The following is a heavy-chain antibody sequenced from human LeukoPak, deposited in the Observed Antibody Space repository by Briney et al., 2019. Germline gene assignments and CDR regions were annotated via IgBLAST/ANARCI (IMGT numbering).Heavy chain of an antibody. CDR3: ARGMGHDYGDYYFDY. J-gene: IGHJ4*02. D-gene: IGHD4-17*01. Sequence: ASVKVSCKASGYTFTGYYMHWVRQAPGQGLEWMGWINPNSGGTNYAQKFQGRVTMTRDTSISTAYMELSRLRSEDTAVYYCARGMGHDYGDYYFDYWGQGTLVTVSS. CDR1: GYTFTGYY. V-gene: IGHV1-2*02. CDR2: INPNSGGT.